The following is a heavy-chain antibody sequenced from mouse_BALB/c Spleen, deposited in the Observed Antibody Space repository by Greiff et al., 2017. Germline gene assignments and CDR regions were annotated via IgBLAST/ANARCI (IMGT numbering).Heavy chain of an antibody. V-gene: IGHV1-9*01. CDR2: ILPGSGST. J-gene: IGHJ4*01. D-gene: IGHD1-1*01. CDR3: ARSNFYYGSSYYYAMDY. Sequence: VKLQQSGAELMKPGASVKISCKATGYTFSSYWIEWVKQRPGHGLEWIGEILPGSGSTNYNEKFKGKATFTADTSSNTAYMQLSSLTSEDSAVYYCARSNFYYGSSYYYAMDYWGQGTSVTVSS. CDR1: GYTFSSYW.